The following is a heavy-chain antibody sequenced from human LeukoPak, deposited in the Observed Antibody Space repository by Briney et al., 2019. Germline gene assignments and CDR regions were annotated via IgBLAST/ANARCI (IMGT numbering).Heavy chain of an antibody. CDR3: ARENGYRYDY. CDR1: GGSISSYY. CDR2: IYYSGGT. Sequence: SETLSLTCTVSGGSISSYYWSWLRQPPGKGLEWLGYIYYSGGTNYNPSLKSRVTISVDTSKNQFSLKLSSVTAADTALYYCARENGYRYDYWGQGTLVTVSS. D-gene: IGHD5-18*01. V-gene: IGHV4-59*01. J-gene: IGHJ4*02.